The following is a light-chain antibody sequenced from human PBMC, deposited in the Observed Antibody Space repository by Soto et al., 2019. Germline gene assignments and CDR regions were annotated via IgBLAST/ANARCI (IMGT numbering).Light chain of an antibody. CDR1: SSDVGGYNY. CDR3: SSYAGSNYYV. Sequence: QSALTQPPSASGSPGQSVTISCTGTSSDVGGYNYVSWYQQHPGKPPKLMIYEVSKRPSGVPDRFSGSKSGDTASLTVSGLQAEDEADYYCSSYAGSNYYVFGTGTKLTVL. V-gene: IGLV2-8*01. CDR2: EVS. J-gene: IGLJ1*01.